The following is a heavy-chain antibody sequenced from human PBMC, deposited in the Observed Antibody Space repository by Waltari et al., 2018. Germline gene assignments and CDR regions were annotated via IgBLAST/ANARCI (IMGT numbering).Heavy chain of an antibody. CDR1: GGSFSGYY. J-gene: IGHJ4*02. V-gene: IGHV4-34*01. CDR2: INHSGST. Sequence: QVQLQQWGAGLLKPSETLSLTCAVYGGSFSGYYWSWIRQPPGKGLEWIGEINHSGSTNYNPSLKSRVTISVDTSKNQFSLKLSSVTAADTAVYYCARLDPRLISRRFDYWGQGTLVTVSS. D-gene: IGHD2-8*01. CDR3: ARLDPRLISRRFDY.